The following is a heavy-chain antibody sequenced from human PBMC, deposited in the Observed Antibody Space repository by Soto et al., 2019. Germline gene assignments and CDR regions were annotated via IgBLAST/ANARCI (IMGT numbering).Heavy chain of an antibody. Sequence: QVRLVESGGGVVQPGGSLRLSCAASGFGFSNYAMHWVRQAPGKGLEWVALVAHDGGNKYYGDGVKGQFTISRDNSKNTLDLQMNSLRAEDTAVYYCALLEGGPQGNFDYWGQGILVTVSS. CDR2: VAHDGGNK. CDR3: ALLEGGPQGNFDY. CDR1: GFGFSNYA. V-gene: IGHV3-30*03. D-gene: IGHD3-10*01. J-gene: IGHJ4*02.